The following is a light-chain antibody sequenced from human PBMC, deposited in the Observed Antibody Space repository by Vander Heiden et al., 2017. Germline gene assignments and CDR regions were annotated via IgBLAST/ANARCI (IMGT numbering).Light chain of an antibody. Sequence: QAVPTQPPSASGIPRPRATIACSGSSSNIRSTTVNWYGQPPGTAPKLTSVCNKQRTSGVTDRCSCDTSGAGKSPVTRAREYEDEADEYYSACDDSLNDLGVFSGGTKLTGL. CDR3: SACDDSLNDLGV. CDR1: SSNIRSTT. V-gene: IGLV1-44*01. CDR2: CNK. J-gene: IGLJ2*01.